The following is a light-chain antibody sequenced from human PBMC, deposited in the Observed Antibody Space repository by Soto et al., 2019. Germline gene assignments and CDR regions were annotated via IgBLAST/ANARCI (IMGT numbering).Light chain of an antibody. CDR1: QSVRNN. V-gene: IGKV3-15*01. CDR2: GAS. Sequence: VMTQYPATLFVSLGERITVSCRASQSVRNNLAWYQQKPGQPPRLLIYGASTRATDIPPRFSGSGSGTEFTLTISGLQSEDFAVYYCQEYDNWPPWTFGQGTKVDIK. CDR3: QEYDNWPPWT. J-gene: IGKJ1*01.